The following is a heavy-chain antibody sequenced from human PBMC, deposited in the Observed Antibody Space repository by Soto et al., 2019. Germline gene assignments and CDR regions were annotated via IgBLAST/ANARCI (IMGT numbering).Heavy chain of an antibody. D-gene: IGHD6-6*01. CDR2: IYPSDSDA. CDR3: ARRFLPSSSSRPYHFDP. J-gene: IGHJ5*02. Sequence: XESLKISCKGSGNSFTSYWIGWVRQMPGKGLEWMGSIYPSDSDATYNPSFQGHVTISADESLNTAYLQWSSLQASDTAIYYCARRFLPSSSSRPYHFDPWGQGTLVTVPQ. V-gene: IGHV5-51*01. CDR1: GNSFTSYW.